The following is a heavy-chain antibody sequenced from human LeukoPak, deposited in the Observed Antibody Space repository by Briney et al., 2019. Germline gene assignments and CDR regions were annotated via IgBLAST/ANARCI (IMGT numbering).Heavy chain of an antibody. Sequence: PGGSLRLSCAASGFTFSDYTIHWVRQAPGKGLEWVAVIWYDGSNKYYADSVKGRFTISRDNSKNTLYPQMSSLRAEDTAMYYCATNSGSPGGFWGQGTLVTVSS. CDR3: ATNSGSPGGF. CDR1: GFTFSDYT. V-gene: IGHV3-33*01. D-gene: IGHD1-26*01. CDR2: IWYDGSNK. J-gene: IGHJ4*02.